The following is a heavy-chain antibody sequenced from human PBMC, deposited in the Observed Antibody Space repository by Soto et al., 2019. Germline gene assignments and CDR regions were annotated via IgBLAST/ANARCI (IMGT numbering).Heavy chain of an antibody. Sequence: GGSLRLSCAASGFTFSSYDMSWVRQAPGKGLEWVSAISGSGDSTFYADSVKGRFTISRDNSKNTLYVQMNSLRAEDTAIYYCAKEDDAWTNEYFDIWGQGTMVTVSS. D-gene: IGHD3-3*01. J-gene: IGHJ3*02. CDR3: AKEDDAWTNEYFDI. CDR2: ISGSGDST. V-gene: IGHV3-23*01. CDR1: GFTFSSYD.